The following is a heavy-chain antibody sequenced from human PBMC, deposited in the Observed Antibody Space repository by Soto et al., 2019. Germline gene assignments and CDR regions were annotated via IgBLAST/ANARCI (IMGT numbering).Heavy chain of an antibody. J-gene: IGHJ5*02. D-gene: IGHD5-12*01. CDR3: AKDPQRKWLRTGGFHWFDP. CDR1: GFTFSSYA. Sequence: PGGSLRLSCAASGFTFSSYAMSWVRQAPGKGLEWVSAISGSGGSTYYADSVKGRFTISRDNSKNTLYLQMNSLRAEDTAVYYCAKDPQRKWLRTGGFHWFDPWGQGTLVTVSS. CDR2: ISGSGGST. V-gene: IGHV3-23*01.